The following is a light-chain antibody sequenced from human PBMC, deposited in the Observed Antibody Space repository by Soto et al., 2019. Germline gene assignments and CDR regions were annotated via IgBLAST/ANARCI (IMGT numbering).Light chain of an antibody. CDR1: SSDIGTYHL. Sequence: QSVLTQPASVSGSPGQSITISCTGTSSDIGTYHLVSWYQKHPGKAPKLMIYEVTKRPPGVSIRFSGSKSGVTASLTISGLQADDEADYYCCSGGGTNTFFHVFGTGTKLTVL. CDR2: EVT. V-gene: IGLV2-23*02. J-gene: IGLJ1*01. CDR3: CSGGGTNTFFHV.